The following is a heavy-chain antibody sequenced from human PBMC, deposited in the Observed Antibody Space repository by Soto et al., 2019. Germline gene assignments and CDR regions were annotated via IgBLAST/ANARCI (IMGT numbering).Heavy chain of an antibody. CDR3: ARGGRGLRGAFDV. CDR1: GFTFSSFA. D-gene: IGHD3-16*01. Sequence: QEILVESGGGVVQSGTSLRLSCAASGFTFSSFAMHWVRQAPGKGLEWVSVISFNGLSQFYADSGRGRVTVSRDNSKDTLYLQLDSLRPDDTAVYFCARGGRGLRGAFDVWGQGTEVSVS. V-gene: IGHV3-30*04. CDR2: ISFNGLSQ. J-gene: IGHJ3*01.